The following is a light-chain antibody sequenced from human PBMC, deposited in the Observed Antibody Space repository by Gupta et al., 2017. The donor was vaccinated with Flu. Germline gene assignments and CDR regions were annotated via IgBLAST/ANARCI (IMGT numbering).Light chain of an antibody. J-gene: IGLJ3*02. V-gene: IGLV1-44*01. CDR2: SNN. CDR1: SSNIADNT. Sequence: QSVLTQPPSASGTPGQRVTISCSGSSSNIADNTVNWYQQLPGTAPKVLIHSNNKRPSGVPDRFAGSKSGASASLAISGLQSEDEADYDGAAWDDSLDGPVFGGGTKLT. CDR3: AAWDDSLDGPV.